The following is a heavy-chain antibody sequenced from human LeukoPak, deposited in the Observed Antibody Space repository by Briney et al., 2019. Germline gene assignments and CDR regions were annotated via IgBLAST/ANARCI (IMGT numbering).Heavy chain of an antibody. V-gene: IGHV4-34*08. CDR3: AKSNGYGLIDI. J-gene: IGHJ3*02. CDR1: GFSVNNNY. CDR2: INHSGST. Sequence: PGGSLRLSCAASGFSVNNNYMSWIRQPPGKGLEWIGEINHSGSTNYNPSLKSRVTISVDTSKNQFSLKLSSVTAADTAVYYCAKSNGYGLIDIWGQGTMVTVSS. D-gene: IGHD3-10*01.